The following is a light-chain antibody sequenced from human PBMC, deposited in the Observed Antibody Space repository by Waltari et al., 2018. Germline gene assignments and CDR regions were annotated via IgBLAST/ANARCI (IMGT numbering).Light chain of an antibody. J-gene: IGLJ2*01. Sequence: QSALTQPPSASGSPGQSVTISCTGTSNDVGGYNYVSWYPQHPGKAPKLMIYGVSKGPSGVPDRFSGSKSGYTASLTVSGLQAEDEADYFCSSYAGSNNVVFGGGTKLTVL. CDR1: SNDVGGYNY. CDR2: GVS. CDR3: SSYAGSNNVV. V-gene: IGLV2-8*01.